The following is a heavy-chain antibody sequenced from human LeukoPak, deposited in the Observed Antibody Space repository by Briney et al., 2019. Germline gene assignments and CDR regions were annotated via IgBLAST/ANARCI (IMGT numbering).Heavy chain of an antibody. CDR3: ARDVIVGATTIIPFDY. Sequence: PGGSLRLSCVVSGFTFSTYAMSWVRQAPGKGLEWVAFISGSGRNTYYADSVKGRFTISRDNAKNTLYLQMNSLRAEDTAVYYCARDVIVGATTIIPFDYWGQGTLVTVSS. V-gene: IGHV3-23*01. CDR2: ISGSGRNT. CDR1: GFTFSTYA. D-gene: IGHD1-26*01. J-gene: IGHJ4*02.